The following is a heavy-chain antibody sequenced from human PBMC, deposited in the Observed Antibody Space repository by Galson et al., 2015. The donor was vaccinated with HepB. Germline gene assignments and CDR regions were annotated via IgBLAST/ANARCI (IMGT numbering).Heavy chain of an antibody. CDR1: GFSVSTNGVG. V-gene: IGHV2-5*02. J-gene: IGHJ4*02. CDR2: IYWDDDK. D-gene: IGHD2-2*01. Sequence: PALAKPTQTLTLTCIFPGFSVSTNGVGVGWIRQPAGKALEWLAFIYWDDDKRYSPSLKTRLAITKDTSKNQVVLTMTNMDPVDTATYYCAHSPYRTRNFDYWGQGILVTVSS. CDR3: AHSPYRTRNFDY.